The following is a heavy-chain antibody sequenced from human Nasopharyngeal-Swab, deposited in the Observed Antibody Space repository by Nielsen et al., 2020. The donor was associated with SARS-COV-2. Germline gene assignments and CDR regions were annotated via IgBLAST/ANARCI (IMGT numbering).Heavy chain of an antibody. CDR2: IYYSGST. Sequence: SETLSLTCTVSGGSINSYYWNWLRQPPGKGLEWIGHIYYSGSTNYSPSLKSRVTISVDTSKNQFSLKLSSVTAADTAVYYCARAAYNTIGWFDPWGQGTLVTVSS. J-gene: IGHJ5*02. D-gene: IGHD3-3*01. V-gene: IGHV4-59*01. CDR3: ARAAYNTIGWFDP. CDR1: GGSINSYY.